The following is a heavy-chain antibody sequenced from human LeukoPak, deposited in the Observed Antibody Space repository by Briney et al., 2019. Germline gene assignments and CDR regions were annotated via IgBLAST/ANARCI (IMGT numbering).Heavy chain of an antibody. D-gene: IGHD1-20*01. J-gene: IGHJ3*02. CDR3: ARRATITGNNAFDI. CDR1: GGSISTYF. CDR2: IHYSGST. Sequence: PSETLSLTCTVSGGSISTYFWSWIRQPPGKRLEWIGNIHYSGSTNYNPSLKSRVTISVDTSKNQFSLKLSSVTAAATAVYYCARRATITGNNAFDIWGQGTMVTVSS. V-gene: IGHV4-59*08.